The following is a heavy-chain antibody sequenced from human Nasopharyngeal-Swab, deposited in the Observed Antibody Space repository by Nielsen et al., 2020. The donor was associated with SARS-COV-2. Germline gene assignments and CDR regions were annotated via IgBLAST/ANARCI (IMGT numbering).Heavy chain of an antibody. J-gene: IGHJ4*02. D-gene: IGHD1-26*01. Sequence: GGSLRLSCAASGFSFSSYAMSWVRQAPGKGLEWVSGIIGSGGGSTYYADSVKGRFTISRDNSKNTLFLQLNSPRAEDTAVYYCAKALTSSGSYFLFDNWGQGTLVTVSS. CDR1: GFSFSSYA. CDR2: IIGSGGGST. CDR3: AKALTSSGSYFLFDN. V-gene: IGHV3-23*01.